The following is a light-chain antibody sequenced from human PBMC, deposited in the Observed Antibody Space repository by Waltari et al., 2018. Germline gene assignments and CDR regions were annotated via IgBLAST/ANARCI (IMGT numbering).Light chain of an antibody. V-gene: IGLV8-61*01. Sequence: QTVVTQEPSFSVSPGGTVTLTFGLSSGSVSTSNYPSWYQQTPGQAPRTLIYNTDTRSSGVPDRFSGSILGNKAAVTITGAQADDESDYYCLLYMGSGFWVFGGGTKLTVV. CDR1: SGSVSTSNY. J-gene: IGLJ3*02. CDR2: NTD. CDR3: LLYMGSGFWV.